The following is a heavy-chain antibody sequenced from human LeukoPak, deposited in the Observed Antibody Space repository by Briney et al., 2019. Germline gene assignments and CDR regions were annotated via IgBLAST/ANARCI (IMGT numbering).Heavy chain of an antibody. CDR1: GFTFSSYN. CDR2: ISSSSSYM. J-gene: IGHJ6*02. Sequence: PGGSLRLSCAASGFTFSSYNMNWVRQAPGKGLEWVSSISSSSSYMYYADSVKGRFTISRDNAKNSLYLQMSSLRAEDTAVYYCARVGSGYYYGMDVWGQGTTVTVSS. D-gene: IGHD3-22*01. V-gene: IGHV3-21*01. CDR3: ARVGSGYYYGMDV.